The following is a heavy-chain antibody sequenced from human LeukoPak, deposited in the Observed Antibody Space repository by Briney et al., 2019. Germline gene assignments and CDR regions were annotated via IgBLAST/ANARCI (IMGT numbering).Heavy chain of an antibody. CDR2: INNSGST. D-gene: IGHD6-25*01. CDR1: GGSISTFY. V-gene: IGHV4-4*07. CDR3: ARGGGDPRWLDP. Sequence: SETLSLTCTVSGGSISTFYWTWIRQLAGKGLEWIGRINNSGSTNYNPSLRSRVSMSVDRSKNQFSVTLSSVTAADTAVYFCARGGGDPRWLDPWGQGTLVTVSS. J-gene: IGHJ5*02.